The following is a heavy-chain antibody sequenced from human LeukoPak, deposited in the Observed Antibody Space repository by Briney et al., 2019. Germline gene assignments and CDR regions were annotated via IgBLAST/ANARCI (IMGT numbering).Heavy chain of an antibody. CDR1: GGSFSSYA. D-gene: IGHD5-12*01. Sequence: SVKVSCKASGGSFSSYAISWVRQAPGQGLEWMGGIMPIFGTANYAQKFQGRVTITADESTSTAYMELSSLRSEDTAVYYCARGRGYSGYDYYYYYYYMDVWGKGTTVTISS. V-gene: IGHV1-69*13. J-gene: IGHJ6*03. CDR3: ARGRGYSGYDYYYYYYYMDV. CDR2: IMPIFGTA.